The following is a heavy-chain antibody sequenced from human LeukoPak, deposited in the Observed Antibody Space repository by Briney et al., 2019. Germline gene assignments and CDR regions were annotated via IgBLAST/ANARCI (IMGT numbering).Heavy chain of an antibody. CDR3: ARGYGVVPAAIPYYFDY. V-gene: IGHV4-34*01. CDR2: INHSGST. Sequence: SQTLSLTCAVYGGSFSGYYWSWIRQPPGKGLEWIGEINHSGSTNYNPSLKSRVTISVDTSKNQFSLELSSVTAADTAVYYWARGYGVVPAAIPYYFDYWGQGTLVTVSS. D-gene: IGHD2-2*02. CDR1: GGSFSGYY. J-gene: IGHJ4*02.